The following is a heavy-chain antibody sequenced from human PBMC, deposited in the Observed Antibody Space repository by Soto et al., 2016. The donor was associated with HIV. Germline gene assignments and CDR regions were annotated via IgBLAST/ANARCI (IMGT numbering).Heavy chain of an antibody. Sequence: QVHLVQSGAEVKKPGASVKVSCKVSGYILTELSMHWVRQVPGKGLEWMGSFNPEDGERIYAQKFQARITMTEDTPTDTAYLELSSLKSEDTAVYYCAAVVVVAGPDRAFDFRGQGTMVTVSS. J-gene: IGHJ3*01. CDR2: FNPEDGER. V-gene: IGHV1-24*01. D-gene: IGHD6-19*01. CDR3: AAVVVVAGPDRAFDF. CDR1: GYILTELS.